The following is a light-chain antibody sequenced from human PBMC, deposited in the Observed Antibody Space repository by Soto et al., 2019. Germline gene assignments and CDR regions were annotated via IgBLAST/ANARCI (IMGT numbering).Light chain of an antibody. V-gene: IGLV2-8*01. Sequence: QSVLTQPPSASGSPGQSVTISCTGTSSDVGGYNYVSWYQQHPGKAPKLMIYEVSKRPSGVPDRFSGSKSGNTASLTVSGLQAEDEAAYYCSSYEGSNNFVFGNGTKVTVL. CDR1: SSDVGGYNY. CDR3: SSYEGSNNFV. J-gene: IGLJ1*01. CDR2: EVS.